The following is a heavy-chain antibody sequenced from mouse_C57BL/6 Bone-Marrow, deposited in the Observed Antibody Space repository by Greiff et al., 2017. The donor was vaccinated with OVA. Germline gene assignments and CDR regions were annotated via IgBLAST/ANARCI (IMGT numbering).Heavy chain of an antibody. CDR3: ARSDDYDVGDAMDY. CDR2: IDPANGNT. Sequence: VHVKQSVAELVRPGASVKLSCTASGFNIKNTYMHWVKQRPEQGLEWIGRIDPANGNTKYAPKFQGKATITADTSSNTAYLQLSSLTSEDTAIYYCARSDDYDVGDAMDYWGQGTSVTVSS. D-gene: IGHD2-4*01. J-gene: IGHJ4*01. V-gene: IGHV14-3*01. CDR1: GFNIKNTY.